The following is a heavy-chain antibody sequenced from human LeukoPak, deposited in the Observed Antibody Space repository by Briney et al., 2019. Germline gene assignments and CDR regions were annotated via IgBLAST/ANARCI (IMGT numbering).Heavy chain of an antibody. CDR2: ISSSSSYI. D-gene: IGHD1-20*01. J-gene: IGHJ6*03. CDR1: GFTFSSYS. CDR3: ARVAGGRGPTITGIYYYYYYMDV. Sequence: GGSLRLSCAASGFTFSSYSMNWVRQAPGKGLEWVSSISSSSSYIYYADSVKGRFTISRDNAKNSLYLQMNSLRAEDTAVYYCARVAGGRGPTITGIYYYYYYMDVWGKGTTVTVSS. V-gene: IGHV3-21*01.